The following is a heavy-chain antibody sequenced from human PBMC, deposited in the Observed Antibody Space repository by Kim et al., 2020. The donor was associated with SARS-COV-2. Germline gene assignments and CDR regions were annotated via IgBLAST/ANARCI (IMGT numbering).Heavy chain of an antibody. J-gene: IGHJ6*02. Sequence: GGSLRLSCAASGFTFSDYYMSWIRQAPGKGLEWVSYISSSSSYTNYADSVKGRFTISRDNAKNSLYLQMNSLRAEDTAVYYCARDVVDTAMVKDYYYYYGMDVWGQGTTVTVSS. CDR1: GFTFSDYY. CDR2: ISSSSSYT. CDR3: ARDVVDTAMVKDYYYYYGMDV. V-gene: IGHV3-11*06. D-gene: IGHD5-18*01.